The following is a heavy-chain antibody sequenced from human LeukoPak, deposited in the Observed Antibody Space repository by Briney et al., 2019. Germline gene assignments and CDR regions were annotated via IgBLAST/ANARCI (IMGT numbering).Heavy chain of an antibody. CDR1: GGSISSGGYY. CDR3: AKGRGHTSGYFHYWYFDL. CDR2: IYYSGNT. D-gene: IGHD3-22*01. Sequence: PSQTLSLTCTVSGGSISSGGYYWSWIRQHPGKGLEWIGYIYYSGNTYYNPSLKSRVTISVDTSKNQFSLKLSSVTAADTAVYYCAKGRGHTSGYFHYWYFDLWGRGTLVTVSS. V-gene: IGHV4-31*03. J-gene: IGHJ2*01.